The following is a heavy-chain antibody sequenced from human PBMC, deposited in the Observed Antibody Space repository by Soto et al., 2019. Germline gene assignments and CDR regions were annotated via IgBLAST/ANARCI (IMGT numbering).Heavy chain of an antibody. CDR2: ISYDGNNK. V-gene: IGHV3-30-3*01. CDR1: GFTFSSYA. CDR3: ARDLKGGSSWFWDYFDC. D-gene: IGHD6-13*01. J-gene: IGHJ4*02. Sequence: QVQLVESGGGVVQPGRSLRLSCAASGFTFSSYAMHWVRQAPGKGLAWVAAISYDGNNKYYADSVKGRFTISRDNSKNTLFLQMNSLRTEDAAVYYCARDLKGGSSWFWDYFDCWGQGTLVTVSS.